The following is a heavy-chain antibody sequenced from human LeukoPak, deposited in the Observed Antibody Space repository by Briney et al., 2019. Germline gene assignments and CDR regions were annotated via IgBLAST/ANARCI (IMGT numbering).Heavy chain of an antibody. V-gene: IGHV4-34*01. J-gene: IGHJ4*02. CDR2: INHSGST. Sequence: GSLRLSCAASGFTFSDYYWSWIRQPPGKGLEWIGEINHSGSTNYNPSLKSRVTISIDTSKNQFSLKLSSVTAADTAVYYCAREDFGVPRDWGQGTLVTVSS. CDR1: GFTFSDYY. CDR3: AREDFGVPRD. D-gene: IGHD3-3*01.